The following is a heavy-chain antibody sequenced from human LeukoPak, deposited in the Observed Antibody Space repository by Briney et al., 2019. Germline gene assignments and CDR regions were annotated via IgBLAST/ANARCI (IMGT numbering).Heavy chain of an antibody. CDR1: GFTLSDYY. V-gene: IGHV3-11*01. CDR3: AKDRAFMTTVTHNWFDP. Sequence: PGGSLRLSCAASGFTLSDYYMSWIPQAPRKGLEWVSYISSSGSTIYYADSVKGRFTISRDNSKNTLSLQMNSLRAEDTAVYYCAKDRAFMTTVTHNWFDPWGQGTLVTVSS. J-gene: IGHJ5*02. CDR2: ISSSGSTI. D-gene: IGHD4-17*01.